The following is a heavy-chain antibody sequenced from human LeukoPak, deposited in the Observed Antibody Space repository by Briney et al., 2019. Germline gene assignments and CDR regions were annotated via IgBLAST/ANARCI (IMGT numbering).Heavy chain of an antibody. CDR1: GYTFTSYG. J-gene: IGHJ6*02. Sequence: ASVKVSCKASGYTFTSYGISWVRQAPGQGLEWMGWISAYNGNTNYAQKLQGRVTMTTDTSTSTAYMELRSLRSDDTAVYYCARDFGLLWFGESTNYGMDVWGQGTTVTVSS. D-gene: IGHD3-10*01. CDR3: ARDFGLLWFGESTNYGMDV. V-gene: IGHV1-18*01. CDR2: ISAYNGNT.